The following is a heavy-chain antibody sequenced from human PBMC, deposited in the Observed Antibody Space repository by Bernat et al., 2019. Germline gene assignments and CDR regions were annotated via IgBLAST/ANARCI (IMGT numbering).Heavy chain of an antibody. CDR1: GFTFSSYG. J-gene: IGHJ4*02. CDR3: AKSSSSCPFDY. D-gene: IGHD6-6*01. CDR2: ISYDGSNK. Sequence: QVQLVESGEGVVQPGRSLRLSCAASGFTFSSYGMHWVRQAPGKGLEWVAVISYDGSNKYYADSVKGRFTISRDNSKNTLYLQMNSLRAEDTAVYYCAKSSSSCPFDYWGQGTLVTVSS. V-gene: IGHV3-30*18.